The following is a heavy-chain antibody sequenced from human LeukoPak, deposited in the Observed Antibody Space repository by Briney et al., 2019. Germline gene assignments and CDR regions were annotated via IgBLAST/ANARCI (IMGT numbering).Heavy chain of an antibody. CDR2: IKQNGNEK. J-gene: IGHJ4*02. V-gene: IGHV3-7*01. CDR1: GFTFSSYW. Sequence: PGGSLRLSCAASGFTFSSYWMSWVRQAPGKGLEWVANIKQNGNEKYYVDSVKGRFTISRDNAKNSLYLQMNSLRAEDTAVYYCARDVSPAYLLVDYFDYWGQGTLVTVSS. D-gene: IGHD6-13*01. CDR3: ARDVSPAYLLVDYFDY.